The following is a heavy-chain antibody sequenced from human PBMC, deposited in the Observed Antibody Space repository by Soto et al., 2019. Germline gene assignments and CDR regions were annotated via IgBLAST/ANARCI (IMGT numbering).Heavy chain of an antibody. CDR2: MYNTGST. D-gene: IGHD4-17*01. V-gene: IGHV4-59*01. Sequence: SETLSLTCTVSGGSISGYYWSWIRQPPGKGLEWIGYMYNTGSTVYNPSFKSRVTISVDTSKNQFSLKLSSVTAADTAVYYCARVYGDYLDYWGQGTLVTVSS. CDR1: GGSISGYY. CDR3: ARVYGDYLDY. J-gene: IGHJ4*02.